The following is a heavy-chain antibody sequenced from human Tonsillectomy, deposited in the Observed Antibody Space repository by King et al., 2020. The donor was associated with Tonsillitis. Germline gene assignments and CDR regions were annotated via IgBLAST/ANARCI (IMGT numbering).Heavy chain of an antibody. CDR2: IYTSGST. J-gene: IGHJ5*02. V-gene: IGHV4-4*07. CDR3: ARDRCSGGSCYSFDP. D-gene: IGHD2-15*01. CDR1: GGSISSSY. Sequence: QLQESGPGLVKPSGTLSLTCTVSGGSISSSYWSCIRQPAGKGLEWIGRIYTSGSTNYNPSLKSRVTMSVDTSKNQFSLKLNSLTAAGTAVYYCARDRCSGGSCYSFDPWGQGTLVTVSS.